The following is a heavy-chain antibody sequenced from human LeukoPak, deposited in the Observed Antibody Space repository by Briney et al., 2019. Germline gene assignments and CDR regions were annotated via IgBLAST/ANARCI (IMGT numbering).Heavy chain of an antibody. CDR1: GGSISSSSYY. J-gene: IGHJ4*02. CDR2: IYYSGST. V-gene: IGHV4-39*07. Sequence: PSETLSLTCTVSGGSISSSSYYWGWIRQPPGKGLEWIGSIYYSGSTYYNPSLKSRVTISVDTSKNQFSLKLSSVTAADTAVYYCARRQLGILDYWGQGTLVTVSS. D-gene: IGHD7-27*01. CDR3: ARRQLGILDY.